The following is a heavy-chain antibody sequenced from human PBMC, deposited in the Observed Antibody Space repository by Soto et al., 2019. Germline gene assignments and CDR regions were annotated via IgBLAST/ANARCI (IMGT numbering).Heavy chain of an antibody. J-gene: IGHJ6*02. Sequence: SETLSLTCAVSGDSISSSNWWSWVRQPPGKGLEWIGEIYHSGSTNYNPSLKSRVTISVDKSKNQFSLKLSSVTAADTAVYYCARDLWGYCGTDCYPLDVWGQGTTVTVSS. CDR3: ARDLWGYCGTDCYPLDV. D-gene: IGHD2-21*02. V-gene: IGHV4-4*02. CDR1: GDSISSSNW. CDR2: IYHSGST.